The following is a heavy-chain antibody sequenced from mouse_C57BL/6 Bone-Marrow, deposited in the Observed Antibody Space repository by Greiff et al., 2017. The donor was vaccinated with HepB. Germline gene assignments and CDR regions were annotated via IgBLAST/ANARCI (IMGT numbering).Heavy chain of an antibody. Sequence: DVQLVESGGGLVKPGGSLKLSCAASGFTFSDYGMHWVRQAPEKGLEWVAYISSGSSTIYYADTVKGRFTISRDNAKNTLFLQMTSLRSEDTAMYYCARPMIRAWFAYWGQGTLVTVSA. V-gene: IGHV5-17*01. D-gene: IGHD2-4*01. CDR2: ISSGSSTI. CDR1: GFTFSDYG. CDR3: ARPMIRAWFAY. J-gene: IGHJ3*01.